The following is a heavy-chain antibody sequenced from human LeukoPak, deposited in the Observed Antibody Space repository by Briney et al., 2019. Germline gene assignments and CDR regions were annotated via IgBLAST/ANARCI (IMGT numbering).Heavy chain of an antibody. CDR1: GGSISPLY. V-gene: IGHV4-59*11. J-gene: IGHJ4*02. CDR2: IYYSGTT. CDR3: ARGGVAAKYYFDS. D-gene: IGHD3-10*01. Sequence: SETLSLTCTVSGGSISPLYWSWIRQPPGKGLEFIGYIYYSGTTNYNPSLKSRVTLSVDTSKNQFSLKLSSVTAADTAVYYCARGGVAAKYYFDSWGQGTLVTVSS.